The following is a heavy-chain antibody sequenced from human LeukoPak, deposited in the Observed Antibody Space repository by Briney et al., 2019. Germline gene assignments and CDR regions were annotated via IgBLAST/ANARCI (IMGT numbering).Heavy chain of an antibody. Sequence: GGSLRLSCAASGSTFSSYGMSWVRQAPGKGLEWVSAIGRSGGNAYYATSVKGRFTISRDNSKNTLYLQMNSLTVEDTAVYYCAKLQTAVVPAATLGFDSWGQGTLVTVSS. J-gene: IGHJ4*02. D-gene: IGHD2-2*01. CDR1: GSTFSSYG. CDR2: IGRSGGNA. CDR3: AKLQTAVVPAATLGFDS. V-gene: IGHV3-23*01.